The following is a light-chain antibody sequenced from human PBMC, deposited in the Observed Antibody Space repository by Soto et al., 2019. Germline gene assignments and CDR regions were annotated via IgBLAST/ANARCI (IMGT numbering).Light chain of an antibody. CDR1: SSDVGSYNL. V-gene: IGLV2-23*02. CDR3: CSYAGSGIVI. Sequence: QSVLTQPASVSGSPEQSITISCTGTSSDVGSYNLVSWYQQHPGKVPKLMIYEVSKRSSGVSNRFSGSKFGNTASLTISGLQAEDEADHYCCSYAGSGIVIFGGGTKVTVL. J-gene: IGLJ2*01. CDR2: EVS.